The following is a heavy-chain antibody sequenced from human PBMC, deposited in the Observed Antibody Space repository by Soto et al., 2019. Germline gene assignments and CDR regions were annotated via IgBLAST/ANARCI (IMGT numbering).Heavy chain of an antibody. J-gene: IGHJ3*02. Sequence: EVQLVESGGGLVKPGGSLRLSCAASGFTFSSYSMNWVRQAPGKGLEWVSSISSSSSYIYYADSVKGRFTISRDNAKNSLYLQMNSLRAEDTAVYYCARDTSAVVAFDIWGQGTMVTVSS. CDR2: ISSSSSYI. CDR1: GFTFSSYS. D-gene: IGHD2-15*01. V-gene: IGHV3-21*01. CDR3: ARDTSAVVAFDI.